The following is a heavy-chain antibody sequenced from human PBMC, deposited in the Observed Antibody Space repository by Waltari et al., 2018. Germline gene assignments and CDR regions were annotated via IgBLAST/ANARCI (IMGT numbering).Heavy chain of an antibody. CDR2: ISYDGNTK. CDR3: VSVHLRYRVGPGDF. CDR1: GFTFRSRA. V-gene: IGHV3-30*01. D-gene: IGHD2-2*02. Sequence: QVQLVEPGGGVVQPGRPLTLSCPASGFTFRSRALNWVRQAPGKGLQGLAFISYDGNTKYYDDSVKGRVTISRDNMQNKVILQLDSLRPEDTGVYSCVSVHLRYRVGPGDFWGQGTLVTVSS. J-gene: IGHJ4*02.